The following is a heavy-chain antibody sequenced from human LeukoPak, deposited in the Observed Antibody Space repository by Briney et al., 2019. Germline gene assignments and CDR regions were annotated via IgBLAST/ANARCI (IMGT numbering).Heavy chain of an antibody. CDR1: GFTFSSYS. J-gene: IGHJ5*02. D-gene: IGHD2-2*01. Sequence: PGGSLRLSCAASGFTFSSYSMNWVRQAPGQGLEWVSYISSSSSTIYYADSVKGRFTISRDNAKNSLYLQMSSLRAEDTAVYYCARGPRRIVVLPTPFDPWGQGTLVTVSP. CDR2: ISSSSSTI. V-gene: IGHV3-48*01. CDR3: ARGPRRIVVLPTPFDP.